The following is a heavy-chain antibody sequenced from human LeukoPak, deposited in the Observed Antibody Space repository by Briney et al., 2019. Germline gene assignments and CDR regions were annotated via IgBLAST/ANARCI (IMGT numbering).Heavy chain of an antibody. V-gene: IGHV3-23*01. CDR3: ATHGDHIAVAVHGVQH. Sequence: GGSLRLSCAASGFTFSSYAMSWVRQAPGKGLEWGSAISGSGGSTYYADSVKGRFTISRDNSKNTLYLQMNSLRAEDTAVYYCATHGDHIAVAVHGVQHWGQGTLVTVSS. D-gene: IGHD6-19*01. CDR1: GFTFSSYA. CDR2: ISGSGGST. J-gene: IGHJ1*01.